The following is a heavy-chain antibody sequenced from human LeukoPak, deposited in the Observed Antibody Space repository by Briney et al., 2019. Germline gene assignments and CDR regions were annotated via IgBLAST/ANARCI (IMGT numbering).Heavy chain of an antibody. CDR1: GGTFSSYA. V-gene: IGHV1-69*13. D-gene: IGHD3-10*01. J-gene: IGHJ4*02. CDR3: ASSYGSGSYCDY. Sequence: GASVKVSCKASGGTFSSYAISWVRQAPGQGLEWMGGIIPIFGTANYAQKFQGRVTITADESTSTAYMELSSLRTEDTAVYYCASSYGSGSYCDYWGQGTLVTVSS. CDR2: IIPIFGTA.